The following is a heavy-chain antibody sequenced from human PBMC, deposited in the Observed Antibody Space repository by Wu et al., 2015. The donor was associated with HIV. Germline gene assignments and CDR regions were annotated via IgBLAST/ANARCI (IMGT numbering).Heavy chain of an antibody. CDR2: IIPIFGTA. Sequence: QAQLVQFGAEVKKPGSSVKVTCKASGDGFTSYAVSWVRQAPGQGLEWMGGIIPIFGTANYAQKFQGRVTITADESTSTAYMELSSLRSEDTAVYYCARVTGSSSWNNYYYYYMDVWGKGTTVTVSS. V-gene: IGHV1-69*12. CDR1: GDGFTSYA. CDR3: ARVTGSSSWNNYYYYYMDV. D-gene: IGHD6-13*01. J-gene: IGHJ6*03.